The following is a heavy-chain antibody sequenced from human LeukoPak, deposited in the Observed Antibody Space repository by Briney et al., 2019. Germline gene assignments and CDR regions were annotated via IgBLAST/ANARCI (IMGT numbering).Heavy chain of an antibody. CDR1: GFIFRNYD. CDR2: VRYDGSNK. J-gene: IGHJ4*02. Sequence: GGSLRLSCAASGFIFRNYDMHWVRQAPGKGLEWVAYVRYDGSNKYYADSVKGRFTISRDDSRNTLYLQMNSLRAEDTAAYYCAKDRGTARSTHFDYWGQGTLVTVSS. D-gene: IGHD3-10*01. V-gene: IGHV3-30*02. CDR3: AKDRGTARSTHFDY.